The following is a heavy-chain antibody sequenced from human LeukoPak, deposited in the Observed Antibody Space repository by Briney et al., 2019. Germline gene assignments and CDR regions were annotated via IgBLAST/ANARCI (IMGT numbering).Heavy chain of an antibody. V-gene: IGHV1-8*02. Sequence: ASVKVSCKASGYTFTGYYMHWVRQATGQGLEWMGWMNPNSGNTGYAQKFQGRVTMTRNTSISTAYMELSSLRSEDTAVYYCAREIGRYCTNGVCREYYYYYYDMDVWGQGTTVTVSS. J-gene: IGHJ6*02. CDR1: GYTFTGYY. D-gene: IGHD2-8*01. CDR2: MNPNSGNT. CDR3: AREIGRYCTNGVCREYYYYYYDMDV.